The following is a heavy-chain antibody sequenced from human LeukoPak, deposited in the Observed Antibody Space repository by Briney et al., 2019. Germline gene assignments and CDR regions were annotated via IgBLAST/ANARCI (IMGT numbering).Heavy chain of an antibody. CDR2: IYSDNT. CDR1: GFTFSSYS. Sequence: GGSLRLSCAASGFTFSSYSMNWGRQAPGKGLEGGSFIYSDNTHYSNAVKGRVTISRDNSKNTLYLQMNSLRAEDTAVYYCARRAGAYSHPYDYWGQGTLVTVSS. CDR3: ARRAGAYSHPYDY. D-gene: IGHD4/OR15-4a*01. V-gene: IGHV3-53*01. J-gene: IGHJ4*02.